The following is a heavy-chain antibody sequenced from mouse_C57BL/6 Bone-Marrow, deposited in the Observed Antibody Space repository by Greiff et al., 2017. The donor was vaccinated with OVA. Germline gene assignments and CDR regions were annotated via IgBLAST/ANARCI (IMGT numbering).Heavy chain of an antibody. CDR3: ARQGRELLDY. J-gene: IGHJ2*01. CDR2: ISSGGSYT. V-gene: IGHV5-6*01. CDR1: GFTFSSYG. D-gene: IGHD2-1*01. Sequence: EVNVVESGGDLVKPGGSLKLSCAASGFTFSSYGMSWVRQTPDKRLEWVATISSGGSYTYYPDSVKGRFTISRDNAKNTLYLQMSSLKSEDTAMYYCARQGRELLDYWGQGTTLTVSS.